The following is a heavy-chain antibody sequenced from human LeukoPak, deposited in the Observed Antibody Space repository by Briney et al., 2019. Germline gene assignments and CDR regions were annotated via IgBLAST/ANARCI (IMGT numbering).Heavy chain of an antibody. V-gene: IGHV4-4*07. Sequence: SETLSLTCTVSGGSISSYYWSWIRQPAGKGLEWIGRIYTSGSTNYNPSLKSRVTMSVDTSKNQFSLKLSSVTAADTAVYYCALQVVARGVVNRPFDYWGQGTLVTVSS. J-gene: IGHJ4*02. CDR3: ALQVVARGVVNRPFDY. CDR2: IYTSGST. D-gene: IGHD3-10*01. CDR1: GGSISSYY.